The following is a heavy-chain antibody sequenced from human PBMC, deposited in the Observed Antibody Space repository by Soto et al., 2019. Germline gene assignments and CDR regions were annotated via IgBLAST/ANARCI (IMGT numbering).Heavy chain of an antibody. Sequence: SETLSLTCTFTGDSFSSISNHYCSWIRQPPGKGLEWLGYISYSGHTSYNPSLKSRLFISVDTSKNQFSLKLSSVTAADTAVYYCASSYILTGYPHYFDYWGQGTLVTVSS. CDR2: ISYSGHT. CDR3: ASSYILTGYPHYFDY. CDR1: GDSFSSISNHY. J-gene: IGHJ4*02. D-gene: IGHD3-9*01. V-gene: IGHV4-59*11.